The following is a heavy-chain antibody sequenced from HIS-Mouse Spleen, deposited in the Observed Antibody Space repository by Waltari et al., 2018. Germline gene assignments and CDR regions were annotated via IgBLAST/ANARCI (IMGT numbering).Heavy chain of an antibody. Sequence: QLQLQESGPGLVKPSETLSLTCTVSGGSISSSSYYWGWIRQPPGKGLEWIGSIYYSGRTYYDPSLKSRGTRSVDTSKNQFSLKLSAVTAADTAVYYCARHNLNYWYFDLWGRGTLVTVSS. CDR3: ARHNLNYWYFDL. CDR2: IYYSGRT. V-gene: IGHV4-39*01. J-gene: IGHJ2*01. CDR1: GGSISSSSYY.